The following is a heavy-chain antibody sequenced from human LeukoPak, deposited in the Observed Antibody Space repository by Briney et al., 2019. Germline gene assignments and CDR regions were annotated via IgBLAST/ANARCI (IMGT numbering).Heavy chain of an antibody. CDR2: IRSKAYGRTT. CDR3: TRVTYYDFWSGYFPREYFDY. D-gene: IGHD3-3*01. V-gene: IGHV3-49*04. Sequence: GGSLRLSCTASGFTFGDYAMSWVRQAPGKGLERVGFIRSKAYGRTTEYAASVKGRFTISRDDSKSIAYLQMNSLKTEDTAVYYCTRVTYYDFWSGYFPREYFDYWGQGTLVTVSS. CDR1: GFTFGDYA. J-gene: IGHJ4*02.